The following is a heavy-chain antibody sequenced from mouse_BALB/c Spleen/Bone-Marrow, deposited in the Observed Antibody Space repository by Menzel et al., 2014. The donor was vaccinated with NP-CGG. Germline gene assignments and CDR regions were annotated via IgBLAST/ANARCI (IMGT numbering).Heavy chain of an antibody. CDR2: ISNGGVST. D-gene: IGHD2-2*01. Sequence: EVQLVESGGGLVQPGGSLKLSCAASGFTFSSCTMSWVRQTPEKRLEWVTYISNGGVSTYYADAVKGRFTISRDNAKNTLYLQMSSLKSEDTAMYYCTRDGYDVGGAMGYWGQGTSVTVSS. V-gene: IGHV5-12-2*01. J-gene: IGHJ4*01. CDR1: GFTFSSCT. CDR3: TRDGYDVGGAMGY.